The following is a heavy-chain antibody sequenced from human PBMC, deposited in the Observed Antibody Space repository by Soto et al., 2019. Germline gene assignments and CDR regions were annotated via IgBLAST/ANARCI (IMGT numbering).Heavy chain of an antibody. CDR1: GFTVSSNY. CDR3: ARDPSSSSGAFEI. V-gene: IGHV3-53*04. Sequence: GGSLRLSCAASGFTVSSNYMSWVRQAPGKGLEWVSVIYSGGSTYYADSVKGRFTISRHNSKNTLYHQMNSLRAEDTAVYYCARDPSSSSGAFEIWGQGTMVTVSS. J-gene: IGHJ3*02. CDR2: IYSGGST. D-gene: IGHD6-6*01.